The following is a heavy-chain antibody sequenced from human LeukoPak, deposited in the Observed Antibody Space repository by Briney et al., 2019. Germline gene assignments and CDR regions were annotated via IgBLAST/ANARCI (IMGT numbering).Heavy chain of an antibody. V-gene: IGHV3-74*01. D-gene: IGHD4-23*01. CDR3: ARGRPHGNDY. CDR1: GFTFSSYW. CDR2: IASDGSST. Sequence: GGSLRLSCAASGFTFSSYWMNWVRQAPGKGLVWVSRIASDGSSTTYADSVKGRFSISRDNAKNPLYLQMNSLRVEDTAVYYCARGRPHGNDYWGQGTLVTVSS. J-gene: IGHJ4*02.